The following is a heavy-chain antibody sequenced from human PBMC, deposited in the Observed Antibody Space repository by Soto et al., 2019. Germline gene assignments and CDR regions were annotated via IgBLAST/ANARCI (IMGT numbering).Heavy chain of an antibody. Sequence: HVQLVQSGAEVKKPGASVKVSCKASGYTFTSYAMHWVRQAPGQRLEWMGWINAGNGNTKYSQKFQGRVTITRDTSASTAYMELSSLSAEDTALHSCARTSGYYFYEYWGQGTLVTVSS. CDR1: GYTFTSYA. V-gene: IGHV1-3*01. D-gene: IGHD3-3*01. CDR3: ARTSGYYFYEY. CDR2: INAGNGNT. J-gene: IGHJ4*02.